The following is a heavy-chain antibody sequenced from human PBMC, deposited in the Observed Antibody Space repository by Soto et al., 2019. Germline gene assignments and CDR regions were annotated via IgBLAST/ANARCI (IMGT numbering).Heavy chain of an antibody. CDR2: INHSANN. CDR3: ARGGSNDWQVAFDI. CDR1: GGSFSTYY. J-gene: IGHJ3*02. D-gene: IGHD3-9*01. Sequence: PSETLSLTCVVSGGSFSTYYYNWIRQSPGKGLECIWEINHSANNNYSPSLKSRVTMSLDTSKNQFSLKLTSVTAADTAVYYCARGGSNDWQVAFDIWGQGTMVPVSS. V-gene: IGHV4-34*01.